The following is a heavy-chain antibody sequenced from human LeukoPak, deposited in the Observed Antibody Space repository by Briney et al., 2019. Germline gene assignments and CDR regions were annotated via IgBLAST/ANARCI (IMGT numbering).Heavy chain of an antibody. CDR2: INHSGST. Sequence: SETLSLTCAVYGGSFSGYYRSWVRQPPGKGLEWIGEINHSGSTNYNPSLKSRVTISVDTSKNQFSLKLSSVTAADTAVYYCARGDRIAARSLRPWGQGTLVTVSS. CDR3: ARGDRIAARSLRP. V-gene: IGHV4-34*01. CDR1: GGSFSGYY. D-gene: IGHD6-6*01. J-gene: IGHJ5*02.